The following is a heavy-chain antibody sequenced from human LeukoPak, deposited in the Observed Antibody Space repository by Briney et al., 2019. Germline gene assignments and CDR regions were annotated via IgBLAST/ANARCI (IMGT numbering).Heavy chain of an antibody. CDR2: IYSGGST. D-gene: IGHD3-10*01. CDR3: ARDRPRGSGSLNFDY. J-gene: IGHJ4*02. Sequence: GGSLRLSCAASGFTVSSNYMGWVRQAPGKGLEWVSVIYSGGSTYYADSVKGRFTISRDNSKNTLYLQMNSLRAEDTAVYYCARDRPRGSGSLNFDYWGQGTLVTVSS. CDR1: GFTVSSNY. V-gene: IGHV3-53*01.